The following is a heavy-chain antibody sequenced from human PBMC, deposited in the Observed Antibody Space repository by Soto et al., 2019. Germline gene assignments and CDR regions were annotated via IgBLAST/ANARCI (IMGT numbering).Heavy chain of an antibody. CDR1: GGSISSGDNY. J-gene: IGHJ3*02. V-gene: IGHV4-30-4*01. CDR3: ARRRWRKAFDI. D-gene: IGHD6-13*01. CDR2: IYYIGST. Sequence: QVQLRESGPGLVKPSQTLSLTCTVSGGSISSGDNYWSWIRQAPGKELEWIGYIYYIGSTYYNPSLRSRGTTSTDTSNNQFSLILSSVRAAATAVYYCARRRWRKAFDIWGQGTAVIVSS.